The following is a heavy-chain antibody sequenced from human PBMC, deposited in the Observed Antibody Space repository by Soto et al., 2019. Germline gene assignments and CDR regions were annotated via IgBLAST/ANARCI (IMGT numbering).Heavy chain of an antibody. V-gene: IGHV5-51*01. J-gene: IGHJ4*02. CDR3: ASPQDKYLG. CDR1: GYSFTDYW. Sequence: GESLKISCKGSGYSFTDYWIAWVRQMPGKCLECMGIIHPGDSDTRYSPSFQGQVTISADKSISTAYLQWSSLKASDTAMYYCASPQDKYLGWGQGTLVTVSS. CDR2: IHPGDSDT.